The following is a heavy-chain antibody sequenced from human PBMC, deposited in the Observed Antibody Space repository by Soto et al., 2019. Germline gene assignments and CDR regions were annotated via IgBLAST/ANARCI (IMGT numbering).Heavy chain of an antibody. V-gene: IGHV4-61*01. CDR2: IYYSGST. CDR1: GGSVSSGSYY. Sequence: QVQLQESGPGLVKPSETLSLTCTVSGGSVSSGSYYWSWIRQPPGKGLEWIGYIYYSGSTNYNPSRKSRVTISVDTSKNQFSLKPSSVTAADTAVYYCARGIEGWYQGRYYYGMDVWGQGTTVTVSS. CDR3: ARGIEGWYQGRYYYGMDV. D-gene: IGHD6-19*01. J-gene: IGHJ6*02.